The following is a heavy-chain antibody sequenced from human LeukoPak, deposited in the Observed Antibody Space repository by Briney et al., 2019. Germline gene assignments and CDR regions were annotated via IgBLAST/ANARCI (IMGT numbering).Heavy chain of an antibody. CDR2: ISAYNGNT. D-gene: IGHD3-22*01. CDR1: GYTFTSYG. V-gene: IGHV1-18*01. Sequence: ASAKVSCKASGYTFTSYGISWVRQAPGQGLEWMGWISAYNGNTNYAQKLQGRVTMTTDTSTSTAYMELRSLRSDDTAVYYCARILGYYYDSSGYYFDYWGQGTLVTVSS. J-gene: IGHJ4*02. CDR3: ARILGYYYDSSGYYFDY.